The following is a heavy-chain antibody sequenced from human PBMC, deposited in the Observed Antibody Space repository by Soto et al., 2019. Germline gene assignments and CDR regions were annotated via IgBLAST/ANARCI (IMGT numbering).Heavy chain of an antibody. CDR3: ASGVVIIPPYYYGMDV. J-gene: IGHJ6*02. CDR1: GGTFSSYA. V-gene: IGHV1-69*01. Sequence: QVQLVQSGAEVKKPGSSVKVSCKASGGTFSSYAISWVRQAPGQGLEWMGGIIPIFGTANYAQKFQGRVTITADESTSTAYMELGSLRSEDTAVYYCASGVVIIPPYYYGMDVWGQGTTVTVSS. D-gene: IGHD3-3*01. CDR2: IIPIFGTA.